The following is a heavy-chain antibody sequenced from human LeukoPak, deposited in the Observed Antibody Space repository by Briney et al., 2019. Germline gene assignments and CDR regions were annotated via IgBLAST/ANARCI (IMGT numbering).Heavy chain of an antibody. CDR3: ARDGPTSGWPYNDY. CDR2: IKQDGSEK. CDR1: GFTFSSYW. V-gene: IGHV3-7*01. D-gene: IGHD6-19*01. J-gene: IGHJ4*02. Sequence: PGGSLRLSCAASGFTFSSYWMSWVRQAPGKGLEWAASIKQDGSEKHYVDSVKGRFTISRDNAKNSLYLQMNGLKAEDTAVYYCARDGPTSGWPYNDYWGQGTLVTVSS.